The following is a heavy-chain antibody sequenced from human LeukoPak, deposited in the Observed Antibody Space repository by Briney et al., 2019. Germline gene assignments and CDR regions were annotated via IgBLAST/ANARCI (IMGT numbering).Heavy chain of an antibody. D-gene: IGHD2-21*02. Sequence: QTGGSLRLSCAASGFTFGRYDMHWVRQAPVKGLEWVAVISHDGSEKYYADSAKGRFTVSRDNSKNTVDLQMNSLRDDDTAVYYCAKEKVATTLRYYDNWGQGTLVTVSS. J-gene: IGHJ4*02. CDR2: ISHDGSEK. CDR1: GFTFGRYD. CDR3: AKEKVATTLRYYDN. V-gene: IGHV3-30*18.